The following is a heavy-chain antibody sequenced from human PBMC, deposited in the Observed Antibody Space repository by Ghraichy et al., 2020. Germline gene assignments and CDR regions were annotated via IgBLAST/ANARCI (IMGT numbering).Heavy chain of an antibody. CDR3: ARLQAAAGSDY. D-gene: IGHD6-13*01. CDR1: GGSISSSSHY. J-gene: IGHJ4*02. Sequence: TLSLTCTVSGGSISSSSHYWGWIRQPPGKGLEWIGSIYYSGTTYYGPSLKNRVTISVDTSKNQFSLRLSSVTASDTAIYYCARLQAAAGSDYWGQGTLVTVSS. V-gene: IGHV4-39*01. CDR2: IYYSGTT.